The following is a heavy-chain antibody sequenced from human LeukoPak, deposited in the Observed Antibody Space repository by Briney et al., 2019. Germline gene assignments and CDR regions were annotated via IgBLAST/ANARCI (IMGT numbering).Heavy chain of an antibody. J-gene: IGHJ6*02. V-gene: IGHV3-30*18. D-gene: IGHD3-22*01. CDR3: AKDDSSGYYYGYYYYYGMDV. CDR2: ISYDGSNK. Sequence: PGGSLRLSCAASGFTFSSYGMHWVRQAPGKGLEWVAVISYDGSNKYYADSVKGRFTISRDNSKNTLYLQMNSLRAEDTAVYYCAKDDSSGYYYGYYYYYGMDVWGQGTTVTVSS. CDR1: GFTFSSYG.